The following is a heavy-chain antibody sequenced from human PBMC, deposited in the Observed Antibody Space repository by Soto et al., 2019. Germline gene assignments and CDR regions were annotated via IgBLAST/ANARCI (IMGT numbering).Heavy chain of an antibody. Sequence: SETLSLTCTVSCGSISSGDYYWSWIRQPPGKGLEWIGYIYYSGSTYYNPSLKSRVTISVDTSKNQFSLKLSSVTAADTAVYYCARGTEFVYFDYWGQGTLVTVSS. V-gene: IGHV4-30-4*01. D-gene: IGHD2-21*01. CDR1: CGSISSGDYY. CDR2: IYYSGST. J-gene: IGHJ4*02. CDR3: ARGTEFVYFDY.